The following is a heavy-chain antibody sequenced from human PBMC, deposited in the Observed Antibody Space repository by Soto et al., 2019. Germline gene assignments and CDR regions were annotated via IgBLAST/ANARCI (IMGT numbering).Heavy chain of an antibody. CDR3: AREKHDFWSGHYAVGMDV. V-gene: IGHV4-30-4*01. J-gene: IGHJ6*02. CDR1: GGSISSGDYY. D-gene: IGHD3-3*01. Sequence: QVQLQESGPGLVKPSQTLSLTCTVSGGSISSGDYYWSWIRQPPGKGLEWIGYIYYSGSTYYNPSLKSRVTISVDTSKNQFSLKLSSVTAADTAVYYCAREKHDFWSGHYAVGMDVWGQGTTVTVSS. CDR2: IYYSGST.